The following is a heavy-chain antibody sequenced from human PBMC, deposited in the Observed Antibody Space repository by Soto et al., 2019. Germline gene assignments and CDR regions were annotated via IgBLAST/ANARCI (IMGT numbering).Heavy chain of an antibody. J-gene: IGHJ4*02. Sequence: QVQLVQSGAEVKKPGASVKVSCKASGYTFTSDGISWVRQAPGQGLEWMGWLSAYNGNTNYAQKRQGRVTMTTDTSPITAYMELRSLSSDDTAVYYCARDDRYYDLLTGYVVWGQGTLVTVSS. D-gene: IGHD3-9*01. CDR1: GYTFTSDG. V-gene: IGHV1-18*01. CDR2: LSAYNGNT. CDR3: ARDDRYYDLLTGYVV.